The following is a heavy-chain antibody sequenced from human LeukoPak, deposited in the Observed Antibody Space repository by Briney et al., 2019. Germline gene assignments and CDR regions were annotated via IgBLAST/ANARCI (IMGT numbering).Heavy chain of an antibody. CDR3: ARDNVGGYNFDY. Sequence: PSETLSLTCTDSGGSISSYYWSWIRQPPGKGLEWIGYIYYSGSTNYNPSLKSRVTISVDTSKNQFSLKLSSVTAADTAVYYCARDNVGGYNFDYWGQGTLVTVSS. V-gene: IGHV4-59*01. CDR2: IYYSGST. CDR1: GGSISSYY. D-gene: IGHD5-24*01. J-gene: IGHJ4*02.